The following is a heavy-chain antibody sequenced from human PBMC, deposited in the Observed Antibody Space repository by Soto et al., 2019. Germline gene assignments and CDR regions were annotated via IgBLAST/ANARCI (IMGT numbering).Heavy chain of an antibody. J-gene: IGHJ6*02. CDR2: IIPIFGTA. V-gene: IGHV1-69*13. D-gene: IGHD3-3*01. Sequence: SVKVSCKAFGGTFSSYAISWVRQAPGQGLEWMGGIIPIFGTANYAQKFQGRVTITADESTSTAYMELSSLRSEDTAVYYCARDCDYDFWSGYSKEPKPYYYYGMDVWGQGTTVTVSS. CDR1: GGTFSSYA. CDR3: ARDCDYDFWSGYSKEPKPYYYYGMDV.